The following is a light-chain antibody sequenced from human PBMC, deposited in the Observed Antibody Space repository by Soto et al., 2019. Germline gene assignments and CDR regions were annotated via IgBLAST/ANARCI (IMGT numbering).Light chain of an antibody. V-gene: IGKV1-13*02. CDR2: DAS. Sequence: GDRVTITCRASQVISNSLAWYQQKPGEVPQLLIFDASTLESGVPSRFSSSGSGTDFTLTITSLQPEDFATYFCQQFNSYPLTFGQGKRLEIK. CDR3: QQFNSYPLT. J-gene: IGKJ5*01. CDR1: QVISNS.